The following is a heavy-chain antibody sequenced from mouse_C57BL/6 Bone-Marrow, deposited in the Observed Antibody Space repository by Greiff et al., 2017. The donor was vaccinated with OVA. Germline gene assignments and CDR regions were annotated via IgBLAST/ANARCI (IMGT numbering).Heavy chain of an antibody. J-gene: IGHJ2*01. V-gene: IGHV1-15*01. D-gene: IGHD1-1*01. Sequence: VQLQQSGAELVRPGASVTLSCKASGYTFTDYEMHWVKQTPVHGLEWIGAIDPETGGTAYNQKFKGKAILTADKSSSTAYMELRSLTSEDSAVYYCTRGFTTVVDYWGQGTTLTVSS. CDR3: TRGFTTVVDY. CDR2: IDPETGGT. CDR1: GYTFTDYE.